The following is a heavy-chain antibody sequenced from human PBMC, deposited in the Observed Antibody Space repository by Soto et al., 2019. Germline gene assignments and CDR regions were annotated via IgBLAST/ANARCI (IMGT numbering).Heavy chain of an antibody. CDR2: ISYDGSEK. V-gene: IGHV3-30-3*01. CDR3: ARGAGRGFSYGLCNL. J-gene: IGHJ5*02. D-gene: IGHD5-18*01. Sequence: PGGSLRVSCAASAFTFSIYSMHWVRQSPGKGLERVAVISYDGSEKYHASSVKSRYTISRADSMNTLSLQFNSLRPDYTAMYFCARGAGRGFSYGLCNLWGQGTLVTVSS. CDR1: AFTFSIYS.